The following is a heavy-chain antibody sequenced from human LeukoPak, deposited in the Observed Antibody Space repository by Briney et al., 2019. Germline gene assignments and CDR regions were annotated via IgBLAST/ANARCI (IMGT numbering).Heavy chain of an antibody. CDR1: GFTFSNYT. CDR3: VRAYDSFMPYFDY. Sequence: PGGSLRLSCSASGFTFSNYTMHWVRQAPGKGLEWVAITRYDGSNKYYADSVKGRFTISRDNSKNTLYLQMNSLRAEDTAVYYCVRAYDSFMPYFDYWGQGTLVTVSS. D-gene: IGHD3-22*01. J-gene: IGHJ4*02. V-gene: IGHV3-33*08. CDR2: TRYDGSNK.